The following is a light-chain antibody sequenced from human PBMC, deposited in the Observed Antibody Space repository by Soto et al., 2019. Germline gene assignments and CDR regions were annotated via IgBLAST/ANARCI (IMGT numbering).Light chain of an antibody. Sequence: IKMSQSPATLSASIGDRVTITCRASQSITGWLAWYQQKPGKAPRLLIYDASSLERGVPSRFSGSRSGTEFTLTISSLQPDDFATYYCQHYNSYSEAFGQGTKVAIK. J-gene: IGKJ1*01. CDR2: DAS. CDR3: QHYNSYSEA. CDR1: QSITGW. V-gene: IGKV1-5*01.